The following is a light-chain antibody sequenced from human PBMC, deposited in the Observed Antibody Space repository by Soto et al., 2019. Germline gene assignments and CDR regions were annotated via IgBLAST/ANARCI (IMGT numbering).Light chain of an antibody. CDR1: QPIRTW. CDR3: HQYNYYRPT. Sequence: DIQVTQSPSTLSASVGDRVTITCRASQPIRTWLAWYQEKPGKAPKLLIYDASSLEGGVPSRFSGSGSGTESTLTISSLQPDDFATYYCHQYNYYRPTFGQGTKVEIK. V-gene: IGKV1-5*01. CDR2: DAS. J-gene: IGKJ1*01.